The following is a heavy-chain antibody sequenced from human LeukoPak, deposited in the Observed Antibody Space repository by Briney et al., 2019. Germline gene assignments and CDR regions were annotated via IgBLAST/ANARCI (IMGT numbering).Heavy chain of an antibody. CDR2: IYYSGST. Sequence: SETLSLTCTVSGGSISSSSYYWGWIRQPPGKGLEWIGSIYYSGSTYYNPSLKSRLIISVDTSKNQFSLKLNSVTAADTAVYYCARGGSNFDYWGQGTLVTVSS. V-gene: IGHV4-39*07. J-gene: IGHJ4*02. CDR3: ARGGSNFDY. D-gene: IGHD3-16*01. CDR1: GGSISSSSYY.